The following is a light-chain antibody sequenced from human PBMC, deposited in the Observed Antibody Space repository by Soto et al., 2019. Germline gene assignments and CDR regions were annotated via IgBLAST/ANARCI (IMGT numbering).Light chain of an antibody. V-gene: IGKV3-20*01. CDR3: QQYVSSPWA. J-gene: IGKJ1*01. CDR1: QSVTNSF. CDR2: GAS. Sequence: ESGLAQSPGTLSLSPGERATLSCRASQSVTNSFLACYQQKPGQAPRLLIYGASRRATGIPDRFTGSGSGTDFTLTISRLEPEDFAVYYCQQYVSSPWAFAQGTKVDIK.